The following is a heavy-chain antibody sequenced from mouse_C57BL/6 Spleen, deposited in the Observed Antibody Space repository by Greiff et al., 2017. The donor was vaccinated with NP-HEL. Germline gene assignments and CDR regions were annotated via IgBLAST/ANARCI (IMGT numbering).Heavy chain of an antibody. J-gene: IGHJ4*01. V-gene: IGHV1-55*01. D-gene: IGHD2-4*01. CDR2: IYPGSGST. Sequence: VQLQQPGAELVKPGASVKMSCKASGYTFTSYWITWVKQRPGQGLEWIGDIYPGSGSTNYNEKFKSKATLTVDTSSSTAYMQLSSLTSEDSAVYYCARGGAYDYDEGYYYAMDYWGQGTSVTVSS. CDR1: GYTFTSYW. CDR3: ARGGAYDYDEGYYYAMDY.